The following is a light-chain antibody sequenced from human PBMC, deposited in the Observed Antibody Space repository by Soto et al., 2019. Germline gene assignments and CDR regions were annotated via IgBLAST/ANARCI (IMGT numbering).Light chain of an antibody. Sequence: QSVLTQPPSSSGTPGQRVPISCSGSRSDIGSNYVYWYQPLPGTAPKLLIYRNNQRPSGVPDRFSGSKSGTSASLAISGLRSEDEADYFCASWDDSLSGRGVCGGGTKLTVL. CDR2: RNN. V-gene: IGLV1-47*01. J-gene: IGLJ2*01. CDR3: ASWDDSLSGRGV. CDR1: RSDIGSNY.